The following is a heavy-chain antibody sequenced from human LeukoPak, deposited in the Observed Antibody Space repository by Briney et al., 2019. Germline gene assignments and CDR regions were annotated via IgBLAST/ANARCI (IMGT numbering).Heavy chain of an antibody. CDR3: ARDHYYDSSGYPFVRNDY. D-gene: IGHD3-22*01. J-gene: IGHJ4*02. V-gene: IGHV3-48*04. Sequence: GGSLRLSCAASGFTFSSYSMNWVRQAPGKGLEWVSYISSSSSTIYYADSVKGRFTISRDNAKNSLYLQMNSLRAEDTAVYYCARDHYYDSSGYPFVRNDYWGQGTLVTVSS. CDR1: GFTFSSYS. CDR2: ISSSSSTI.